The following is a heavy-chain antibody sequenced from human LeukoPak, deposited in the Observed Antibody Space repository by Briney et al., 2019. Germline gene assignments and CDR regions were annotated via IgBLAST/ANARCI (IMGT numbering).Heavy chain of an antibody. CDR3: TRPIFDEHYYDSSGYPDY. CDR1: GFTFSGSA. Sequence: GGSLRLSCAASGFTFSGSAMHWVRQASGKGLEWVGRIRSKANSYATVYAASVKGRFTISRDDSENTAYLQMNSLKTEDTAVYYCTRPIFDEHYYDSSGYPDYWGQGTLVTVSS. D-gene: IGHD3-22*01. V-gene: IGHV3-73*01. J-gene: IGHJ4*02. CDR2: IRSKANSYAT.